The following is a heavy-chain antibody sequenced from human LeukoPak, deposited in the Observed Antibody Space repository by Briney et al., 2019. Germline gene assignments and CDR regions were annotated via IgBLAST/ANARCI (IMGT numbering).Heavy chain of an antibody. V-gene: IGHV4-59*01. CDR3: ARDYYDSSGYRYFDS. Sequence: PSETLSLTCTVSGGSINEYYWNWIRQPPGKGLEWIGYMYHSGSTNYNPSLKSRVTISIDTSKTHFSLNLNSVTAADTAMYYCARDYYDSSGYRYFDSWGQGTLVTVSS. J-gene: IGHJ4*02. CDR1: GGSINEYY. CDR2: MYHSGST. D-gene: IGHD3-22*01.